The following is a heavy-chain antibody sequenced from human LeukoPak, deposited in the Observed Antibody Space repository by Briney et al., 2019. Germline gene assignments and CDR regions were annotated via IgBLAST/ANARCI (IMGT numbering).Heavy chain of an antibody. CDR2: ISYSGSA. D-gene: IGHD2-15*01. V-gene: IGHV4-59*01. CDR3: ARDRGYCSGSNCYHYFDY. Sequence: SETLSLTCTVSGGSFSSYYWSWIRQPPGKGLEGIGYISYSGSANYNPSLKSRVTISVDTSKSQFSLKLSSVTAADTAVYYCARDRGYCSGSNCYHYFDYWGQGTLVTVSS. CDR1: GGSFSSYY. J-gene: IGHJ4*02.